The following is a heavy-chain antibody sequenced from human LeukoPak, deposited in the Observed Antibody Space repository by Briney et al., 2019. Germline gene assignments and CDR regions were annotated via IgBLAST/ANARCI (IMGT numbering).Heavy chain of an antibody. CDR1: GYTFTSYG. J-gene: IGHJ5*02. V-gene: IGHV1-3*01. CDR3: ARGSYRGNWFDP. D-gene: IGHD3-16*02. Sequence: GASVKVSCKASGYTFTSYGISWVRQAPGQRLEWMGWINAGNGNTKYSQKFQGRVTITRDTSASTAYMELSSLRSEDTAVYYCARGSYRGNWFDPWGQGTLVTVSS. CDR2: INAGNGNT.